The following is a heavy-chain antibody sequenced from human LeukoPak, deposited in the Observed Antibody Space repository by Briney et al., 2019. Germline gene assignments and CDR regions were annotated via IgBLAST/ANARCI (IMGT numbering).Heavy chain of an antibody. CDR1: GFTFSSYA. Sequence: GGSLRLSCAASGFTFSSYAMSWVRQAPGKGLEWVSGISGSGGSTNYADSVKGRFTISRDNSKNTLYLQMNSLRAEDTAVYYCARDPVPRGEYSRFKWFDPWGQGTLVTVSS. CDR3: ARDPVPRGEYSRFKWFDP. V-gene: IGHV3-23*01. D-gene: IGHD6-6*01. CDR2: ISGSGGST. J-gene: IGHJ5*02.